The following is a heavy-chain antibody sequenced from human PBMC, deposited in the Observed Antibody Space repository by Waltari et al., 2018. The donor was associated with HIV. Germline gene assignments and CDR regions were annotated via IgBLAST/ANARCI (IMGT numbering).Heavy chain of an antibody. V-gene: IGHV3-9*01. D-gene: IGHD3-16*02. CDR2: ITSNSANR. CDR3: AKDHPATGLSSFSFDF. J-gene: IGHJ4*02. Sequence: EVQLVESGGGLVQPGRSLRLSCAASGFTFNDYAMHWVRQAPGRGLEWVSGITSNSANRGYADSVKCRFTISRDNAKNSLYLQMNSLRAEDTALYYCAKDHPATGLSSFSFDFWGQGTLVTVSS. CDR1: GFTFNDYA.